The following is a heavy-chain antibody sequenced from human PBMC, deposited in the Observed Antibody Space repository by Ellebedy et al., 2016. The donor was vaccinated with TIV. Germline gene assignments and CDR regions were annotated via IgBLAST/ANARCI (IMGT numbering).Heavy chain of an antibody. D-gene: IGHD1-26*01. CDR2: ISYDGSKK. Sequence: GESLKISXAAAGFTFSSYSLHWVRQARGKGLEWVAVISYDGSKKSYADSVKGRFTISRDNSKNTLYLQMNSLRAEDTAVYYCARDRGGSYSPVDYWGQGTLVTVSS. CDR3: ARDRGGSYSPVDY. CDR1: GFTFSSYS. V-gene: IGHV3-30*03. J-gene: IGHJ4*02.